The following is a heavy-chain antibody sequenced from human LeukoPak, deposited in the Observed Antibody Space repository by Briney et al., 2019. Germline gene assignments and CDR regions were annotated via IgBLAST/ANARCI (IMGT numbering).Heavy chain of an antibody. CDR2: IYNGGST. CDR1: GFTVSSNY. V-gene: IGHV3-53*01. D-gene: IGHD1-26*01. CDR3: ASPIVGATTGGY. Sequence: PGGTLRLSCAASGFTVSSNYMSWVRQAPGKGLEWVSVIYNGGSTYYADSVKGRFTISRDNSKNSLYLQMNSLRAEETAVYYCASPIVGATTGGYWGQGTLVTVSS. J-gene: IGHJ4*02.